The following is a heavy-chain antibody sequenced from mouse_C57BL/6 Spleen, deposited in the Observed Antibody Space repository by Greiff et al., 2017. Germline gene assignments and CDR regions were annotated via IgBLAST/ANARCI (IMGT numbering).Heavy chain of an antibody. V-gene: IGHV5-6*01. CDR3: AREGSSGYSFAY. CDR2: ISSGGSYT. CDR1: GFPFSSYG. Sequence: EVNLVESGGDLVKPGGSLKLSCAASGFPFSSYGMSWVRQTPDKRLEWVATISSGGSYTSYPVSLKGRFTISRDNAKNTLYLQMSSLKSEDTAMYYCAREGSSGYSFAYWGQGTLVTVSA. J-gene: IGHJ3*01. D-gene: IGHD3-2*02.